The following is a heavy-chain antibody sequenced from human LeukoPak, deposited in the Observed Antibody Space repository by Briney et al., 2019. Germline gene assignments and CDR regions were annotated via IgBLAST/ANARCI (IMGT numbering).Heavy chain of an antibody. Sequence: SETLSLTCTVSSGSISTYYWTWIRQPPGKGLEWIGYISYSGSTKYNPSLTRRTTISLDTSKNQFSLELRSMTAADTAIYYCARQAGMFTTFDCWGKGILVTVSS. CDR2: ISYSGST. CDR1: SGSISTYY. D-gene: IGHD3-22*01. CDR3: ARQAGMFTTFDC. V-gene: IGHV4-59*08. J-gene: IGHJ4*02.